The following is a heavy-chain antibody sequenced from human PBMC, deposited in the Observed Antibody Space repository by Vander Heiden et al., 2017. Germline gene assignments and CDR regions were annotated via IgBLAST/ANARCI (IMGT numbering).Heavy chain of an antibody. CDR3: ARDRAVAGLYNWFDP. J-gene: IGHJ5*02. D-gene: IGHD6-19*01. V-gene: IGHV3-30-3*01. CDR1: GFIFSSHA. Sequence: QVQLVESGGGVVQPGRSLRLFCAASGFIFSSHAMHWVRQAPGKGLEWVTLISYDGSKKYYADSVKGRFTISRDNFKNTLFLQMNSLRAEDTAVYYCARDRAVAGLYNWFDPWGQGTLVTVSS. CDR2: ISYDGSKK.